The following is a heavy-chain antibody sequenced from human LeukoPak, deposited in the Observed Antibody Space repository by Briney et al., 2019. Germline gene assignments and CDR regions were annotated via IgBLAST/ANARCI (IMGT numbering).Heavy chain of an antibody. J-gene: IGHJ5*02. CDR3: ARDLEWEPFHWFDP. CDR2: INPNSGGT. Sequence: ASVKVSCKASGYTFTGYYMHWVRQAPGQGLEWMGWINPNSGGTNYAQKFQGRVTMTRDTSISTAYMELSRLRSDGTAVYYCARDLEWEPFHWFDPWGQGTLVTVSS. CDR1: GYTFTGYY. D-gene: IGHD3-3*01. V-gene: IGHV1-2*02.